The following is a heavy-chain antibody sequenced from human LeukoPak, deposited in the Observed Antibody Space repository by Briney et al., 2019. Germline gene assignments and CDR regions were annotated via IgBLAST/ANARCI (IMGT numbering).Heavy chain of an antibody. J-gene: IGHJ4*02. CDR2: IWYDGSNK. CDR1: GFTFSSYG. CDR3: TTYYDSGPSKD. V-gene: IGHV3-33*01. Sequence: GRSLRLSCAASGFTFSSYGMHWVRQAPGKGLEWVAVIWYDGSNKYYADSVKGRFTISRDNSKNTLYLQMNSLRAEDTAVYYCTTYYDSGPSKDWGQGTLVTVSS. D-gene: IGHD3-22*01.